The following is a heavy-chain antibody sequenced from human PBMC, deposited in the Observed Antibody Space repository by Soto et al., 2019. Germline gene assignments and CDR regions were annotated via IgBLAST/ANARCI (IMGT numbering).Heavy chain of an antibody. CDR3: TRAHCGGDGFPFPTFDY. J-gene: IGHJ4*02. CDR1: GFTFGDYA. D-gene: IGHD2-21*02. V-gene: IGHV3-49*04. Sequence: EVQLVESEGGLVQPGRSLRLSCIASGFTFGDYAMSWVRLAPGKGLEWIGFIRSRVFGGTAEYAASMKGRFTISRDDSKSIVYLEVNNLKTEDTAVYYCTRAHCGGDGFPFPTFDYWGQGTLVTVSS. CDR2: IRSRVFGGTA.